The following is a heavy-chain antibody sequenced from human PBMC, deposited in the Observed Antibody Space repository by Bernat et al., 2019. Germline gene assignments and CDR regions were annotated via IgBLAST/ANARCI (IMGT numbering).Heavy chain of an antibody. CDR2: ISGSGGSI. V-gene: IGHV3-23*01. CDR1: GFTFSSYA. D-gene: IGHD6-19*01. J-gene: IGHJ6*02. CDR3: ARDVAGSYYYYGMDV. Sequence: EVQLLESGGGLVQPGGSLRLSCAASGFTFSSYAMSWVRQAPGKGLEWVSTISGSGGSIYYADSVKGRFTISRDNAKNSLYLQMNSLRAEDTAVYYCARDVAGSYYYYGMDVWGQGTTVTVSS.